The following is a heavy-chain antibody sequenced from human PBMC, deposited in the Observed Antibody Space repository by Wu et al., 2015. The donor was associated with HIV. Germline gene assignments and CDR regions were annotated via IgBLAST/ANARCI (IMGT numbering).Heavy chain of an antibody. CDR1: GYTFTGYY. CDR2: INPNSGGT. D-gene: IGHD2-2*01. J-gene: IGHJ6*02. CDR3: ARDRLYCSSTSCYAGYYYGMDV. V-gene: IGHV1-2*02. Sequence: QVQLVQSGAEVKKPGASVKVSCKASGYTFTGYYMHWVRQAPGQGLEWMGWINPNSGGTNYAQKFQGRVTMTRDTSISTTYMELSRLRSDDTAVYYCARDRLYCSSTSCYAGYYYGMDVWGQGP.